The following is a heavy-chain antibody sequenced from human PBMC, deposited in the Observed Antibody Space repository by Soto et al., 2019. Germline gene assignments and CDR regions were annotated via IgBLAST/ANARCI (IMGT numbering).Heavy chain of an antibody. D-gene: IGHD3-3*01. CDR2: ISAYNGNT. CDR3: ARDSRYYDFWSGSLSYGMDV. J-gene: IGHJ6*02. Sequence: ASVKVSCKASGYTFTSYGISWVRQAPGQGLEWMGWISAYNGNTNYAQKLQGRVTMTTDTSTSTAYMELRSLRSDDTAVYYCARDSRYYDFWSGSLSYGMDVWSQGTTVTVSS. CDR1: GYTFTSYG. V-gene: IGHV1-18*01.